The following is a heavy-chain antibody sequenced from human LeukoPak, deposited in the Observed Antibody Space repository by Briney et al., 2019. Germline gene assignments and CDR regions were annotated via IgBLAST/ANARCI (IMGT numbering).Heavy chain of an antibody. J-gene: IGHJ6*03. Sequence: TGGSLRLSCAASGFTFSSYWMTWVRQAPGKGLEWVAFIRYDGSNKYYADSVKGRFTISRDNSKNTLYPQMNSLRAEDTAVYYCAKDEWELLRFHYYYYMDVWGKGTTVTISS. CDR2: IRYDGSNK. V-gene: IGHV3-30*02. CDR1: GFTFSSYW. D-gene: IGHD1-26*01. CDR3: AKDEWELLRFHYYYYMDV.